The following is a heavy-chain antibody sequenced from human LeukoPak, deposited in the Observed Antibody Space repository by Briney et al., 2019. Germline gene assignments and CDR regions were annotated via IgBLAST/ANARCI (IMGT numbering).Heavy chain of an antibody. CDR2: ISYDGNTK. J-gene: IGHJ4*02. CDR1: GFTFSNYG. CDR3: AKEGSSGFIDS. D-gene: IGHD6-19*01. Sequence: GGSLRLSCAASGFTFSNYGMHWVRQARGKGLEWVAVISYDGNTKYYADSVKGRFTFSRDNSRNTLYLQMNSLRAEDTAIFYCAKEGSSGFIDSWGQGTLVTVSS. V-gene: IGHV3-30*18.